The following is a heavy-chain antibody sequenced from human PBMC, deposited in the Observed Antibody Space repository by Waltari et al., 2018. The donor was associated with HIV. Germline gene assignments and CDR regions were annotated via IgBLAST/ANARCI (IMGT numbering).Heavy chain of an antibody. D-gene: IGHD3-3*01. CDR3: VRDSFGFDY. V-gene: IGHV6-1*01. CDR1: GDSISSRSAA. CDR2: TYYRSGWHT. Sequence: QVSLQPSAPGQLEASQTLSLTCGVSGDSISSRSAAWNWVRQSPAKGLEWLGKTYYRSGWHTDYAVSVGGRIFINADPSRNRVSLEVKSVTPEDSGTYFCVRDSFGFDYWGRGHLVNVSS. J-gene: IGHJ4*02.